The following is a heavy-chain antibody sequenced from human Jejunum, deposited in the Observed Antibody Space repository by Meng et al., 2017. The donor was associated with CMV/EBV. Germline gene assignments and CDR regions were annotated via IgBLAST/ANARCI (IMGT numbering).Heavy chain of an antibody. Sequence: YGAAGSGYYWSGSRQSPGQGLEWIGQINHSGSASYNPSRRRRVTISEDTSKNQFSLRLTSVTAADTATYYCARYYCASSNCYPFDSWGQGELVTVSS. CDR1: GAAGSGYY. CDR3: ARYYCASSNCYPFDS. CDR2: INHSGSA. D-gene: IGHD2-2*01. V-gene: IGHV4-34*01. J-gene: IGHJ4*02.